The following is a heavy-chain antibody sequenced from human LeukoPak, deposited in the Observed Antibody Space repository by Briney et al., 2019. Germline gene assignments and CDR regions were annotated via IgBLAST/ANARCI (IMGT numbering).Heavy chain of an antibody. J-gene: IGHJ4*02. V-gene: IGHV4-59*01. Sequence: SETLSLTCTVSGGSISSYYWSWIRQPPGKGLEWIGYIYYSGSTNYNPSLKSRVTISVDTSKNQFSLKLSSVTAADTAVYYCARGDIASGWPFDYWGQGTLVTVSS. CDR2: IYYSGST. D-gene: IGHD6-19*01. CDR3: ARGDIASGWPFDY. CDR1: GGSISSYY.